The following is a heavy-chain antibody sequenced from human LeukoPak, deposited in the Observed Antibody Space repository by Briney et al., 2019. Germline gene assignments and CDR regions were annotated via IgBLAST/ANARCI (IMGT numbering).Heavy chain of an antibody. CDR1: GFTFSSYG. V-gene: IGHV3-33*01. D-gene: IGHD6-13*01. CDR2: IWYDGSNK. J-gene: IGHJ6*02. Sequence: GGSLRLSCAASGFTFSSYGMHWVRQAPGKGLEWVAVIWYDGSNKYYADSVKGRFTISRDNSKNTLYLQMNSLRAEDTAVYYCARDYIAAAGTDYYYGMDVWGQGTTVTVSS. CDR3: ARDYIAAAGTDYYYGMDV.